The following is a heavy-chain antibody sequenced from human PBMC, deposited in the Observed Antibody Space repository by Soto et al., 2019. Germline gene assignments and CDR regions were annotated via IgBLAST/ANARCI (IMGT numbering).Heavy chain of an antibody. CDR1: GFTFSNCG. Sequence: EVQLVESGGGLVQPGGSLRLSCAASGFTFSNCGMNWVRQTPGKGLEWVSYISDSGATKHYADSVKGRFTISRDNGKDSLYLQRNSLRDEDTAVYFCARCSRNSCYSYGVDVWGQGATVTVSS. D-gene: IGHD2-15*01. CDR2: ISDSGATK. J-gene: IGHJ6*02. CDR3: ARCSRNSCYSYGVDV. V-gene: IGHV3-48*02.